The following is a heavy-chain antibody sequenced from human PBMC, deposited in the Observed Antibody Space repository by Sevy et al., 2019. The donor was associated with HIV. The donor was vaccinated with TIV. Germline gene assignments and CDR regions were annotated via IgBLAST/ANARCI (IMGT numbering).Heavy chain of an antibody. Sequence: ASVKVSCKATGYTFNIYGISWLRQAPGQGLEWMGWISPYTGNTNYAQKLQGRVTMTTDTSTSTAYMDLRSLRSDDTAVYYCARDRQEGYFDYWGQGTLVTVSS. CDR1: GYTFNIYG. CDR2: ISPYTGNT. J-gene: IGHJ4*02. CDR3: ARDRQEGYFDY. V-gene: IGHV1-18*01.